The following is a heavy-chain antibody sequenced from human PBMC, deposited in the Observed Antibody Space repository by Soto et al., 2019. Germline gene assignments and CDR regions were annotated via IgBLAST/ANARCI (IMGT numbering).Heavy chain of an antibody. Sequence: PSETLSLTFGVSGYCITSGFYWGWVRQSPGKGLEWIGTISYSAKTFYNPSLASRFSMAVDSSKNQFSLRMTSVNAADTALYYCTRGAGAPWVRFDSWGRGILVTSPQ. D-gene: IGHD3-16*01. CDR2: ISYSAKT. CDR3: TRGAGAPWVRFDS. CDR1: GYCITSGFY. V-gene: IGHV4-38-2*01. J-gene: IGHJ5*01.